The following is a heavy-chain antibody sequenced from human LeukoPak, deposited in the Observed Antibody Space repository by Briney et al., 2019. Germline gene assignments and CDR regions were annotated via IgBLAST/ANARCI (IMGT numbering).Heavy chain of an antibody. CDR2: INHSGST. CDR1: GFTFSSYW. Sequence: PGGSLRLSCAASGFTFSSYWMSWVRQPPGKGLEWIGEINHSGSTNYNPSLKSRVTISVDTSKNQFSLKLSSVTAADTAVYYCARGKGSSGWLDYWGQGTLVTVSS. V-gene: IGHV4-34*01. J-gene: IGHJ4*02. D-gene: IGHD6-19*01. CDR3: ARGKGSSGWLDY.